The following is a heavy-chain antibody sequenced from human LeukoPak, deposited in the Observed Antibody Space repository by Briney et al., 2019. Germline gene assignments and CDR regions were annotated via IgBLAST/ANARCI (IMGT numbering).Heavy chain of an antibody. CDR1: GFTFSSYS. D-gene: IGHD6-13*01. V-gene: IGHV3-21*04. CDR2: ISSGSTYM. Sequence: GGSLRLSCAASGFTFSSYSMNWVRQAPGKGLEWVSSISSGSTYMYYADSVKGRFTISRDNARDSMYLQMNSLRAEDTAVYYCAKDGTRSSSWSWIFGYWGQGTLVTVSS. CDR3: AKDGTRSSSWSWIFGY. J-gene: IGHJ4*02.